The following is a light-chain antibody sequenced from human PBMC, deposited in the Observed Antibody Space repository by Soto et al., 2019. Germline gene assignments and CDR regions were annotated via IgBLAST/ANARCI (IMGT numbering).Light chain of an antibody. Sequence: QSVLTQPPSVSAAPGQKVTISSSGSSSNIGNNYVSWYQHVPGTAPKLLIYDNNERPSGIPDRFSGSKSGTSATLGITGLQTGDEADYHCGTWDSSLSAVVFGGGTKLTVL. V-gene: IGLV1-51*01. J-gene: IGLJ3*02. CDR1: SSNIGNNY. CDR3: GTWDSSLSAVV. CDR2: DNN.